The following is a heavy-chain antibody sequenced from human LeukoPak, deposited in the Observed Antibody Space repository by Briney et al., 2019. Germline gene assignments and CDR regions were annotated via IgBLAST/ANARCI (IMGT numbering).Heavy chain of an antibody. J-gene: IGHJ4*02. CDR1: GGSISSSDYY. V-gene: IGHV4-39*01. CDR3: ARLTIRPSFDY. Sequence: PSETLSLTCTVSGGSISSSDYYWGWIRQPPGKGLEWIASIYYSGTTHYNPSLQSRVTMSVDTSKNQFSLKLSSVTAADTAVYYCARLTIRPSFDYWGQGTLVTVSS. D-gene: IGHD3-3*01. CDR2: IYYSGTT.